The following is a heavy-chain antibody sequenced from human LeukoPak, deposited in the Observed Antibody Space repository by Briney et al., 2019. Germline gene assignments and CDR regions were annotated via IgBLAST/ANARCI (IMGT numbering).Heavy chain of an antibody. CDR2: INPNSGGT. J-gene: IGHJ4*02. V-gene: IGHV1-2*02. CDR1: GYTFTGYY. Sequence: ASVKVSCKASGYTFTGYYMHWVRQAPGQGLEWMGWINPNSGGTNYGQKFQGRVTMTRDTSISTAYMELSRLRSDDTAVYYCARVPKQQLANYYFDYWGQGTLVTVSS. D-gene: IGHD6-13*01. CDR3: ARVPKQQLANYYFDY.